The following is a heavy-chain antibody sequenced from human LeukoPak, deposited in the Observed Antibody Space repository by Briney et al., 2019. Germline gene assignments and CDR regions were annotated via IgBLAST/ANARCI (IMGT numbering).Heavy chain of an antibody. CDR3: AKTRPLDSSSWSHGDY. V-gene: IGHV3-13*01. CDR1: GFTFKDYD. J-gene: IGHJ4*02. CDR2: IGSGGYT. D-gene: IGHD6-13*01. Sequence: GGSLRLSCVVSGFTFKDYDIHWVRQTTGKGLEWVSAIGSGGYTYYADSVRGRFTISREDAETSLSLQMNNLRAEDTAVYYCAKTRPLDSSSWSHGDYWGQGTLVTVSS.